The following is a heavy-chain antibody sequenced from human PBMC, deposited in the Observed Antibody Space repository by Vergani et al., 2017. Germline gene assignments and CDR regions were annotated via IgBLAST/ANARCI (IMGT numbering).Heavy chain of an antibody. CDR2: INPNSGGT. CDR3: ARRPNYYDSSGYYDYWYFDL. CDR1: GYTFTGYY. D-gene: IGHD3-22*01. J-gene: IGHJ2*01. Sequence: QVQLVQSGAEVKKPGASVKVSCKASGYTFTGYYMHWARQAPGQGLEWMGWINPNSGGTNYAQKFQGRVTMTRDTSISTAYMELSRLRSDDTAVYYCARRPNYYDSSGYYDYWYFDLWGRGTLVTVSS. V-gene: IGHV1-2*02.